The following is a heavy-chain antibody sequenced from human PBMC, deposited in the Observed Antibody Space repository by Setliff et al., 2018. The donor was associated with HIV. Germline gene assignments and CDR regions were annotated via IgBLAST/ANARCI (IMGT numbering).Heavy chain of an antibody. CDR2: ISVSGTDI. D-gene: IGHD1-7*01. CDR1: GFTFTNYY. Sequence: PGGSLRLSCAASGFTFTNYYMSWIRQAPGKGLELLSYISVSGTDIKYADSVKGRFTISRDNAKNSLYLQMNTLRAEDTAVYYCAREGITGTTLHPYWGQGTLVTVSS. V-gene: IGHV3-11*04. CDR3: AREGITGTTLHPY. J-gene: IGHJ4*02.